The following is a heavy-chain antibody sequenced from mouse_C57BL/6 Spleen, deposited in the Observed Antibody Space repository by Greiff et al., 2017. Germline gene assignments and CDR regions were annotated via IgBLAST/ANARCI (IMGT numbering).Heavy chain of an antibody. Sequence: EVKLMESGGGLVQPKGSLKLSCAASGFSFNTYAMNWVRQAPGKGLEWVARIRSKSNNSATYYADSGKDRFTISRDESESMLYLQMNNLKTEDTAMYYCVEWYFDVWGTGTTVTVSS. CDR2: IRSKSNNSAT. CDR3: VEWYFDV. CDR1: GFSFNTYA. J-gene: IGHJ1*03. V-gene: IGHV10-1*01.